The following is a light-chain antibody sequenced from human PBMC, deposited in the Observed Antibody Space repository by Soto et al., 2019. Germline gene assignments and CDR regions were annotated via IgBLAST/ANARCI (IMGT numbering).Light chain of an antibody. Sequence: RVMTQSPANLSVSAVYRAILSCLAIESVSDDLAWSQQKPGRAPTLLIYRASTRADGVSPRISGSGSGTEFTLSISSLQPEDSAVSYCQQHYNWPPRTCGNGTKGDLK. CDR1: ESVSDD. J-gene: IGKJ1*01. CDR2: RAS. CDR3: QQHYNWPPRT. V-gene: IGKV3-15*01.